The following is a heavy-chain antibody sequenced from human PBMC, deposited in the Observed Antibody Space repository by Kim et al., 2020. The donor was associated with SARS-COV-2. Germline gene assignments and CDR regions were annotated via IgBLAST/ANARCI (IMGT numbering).Heavy chain of an antibody. CDR3: ARVGPFGVPFDY. J-gene: IGHJ4*02. CDR1: GGSISSGGYY. D-gene: IGHD3-16*01. Sequence: SETLSLTCTVSGGSISSGGYYWSWIRQHPGKGLEWIGYIYYSGSTYYNPSLKSRVTISVDTSKNQFSLKLSSVTAADTAVYYCARVGPFGVPFDYWGQGTLVTVSS. CDR2: IYYSGST. V-gene: IGHV4-31*03.